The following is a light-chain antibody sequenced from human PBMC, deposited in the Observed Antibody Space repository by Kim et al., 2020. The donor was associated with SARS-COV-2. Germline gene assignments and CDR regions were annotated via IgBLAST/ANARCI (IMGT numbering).Light chain of an antibody. J-gene: IGKJ1*01. CDR1: QSISSW. V-gene: IGKV1-5*03. Sequence: ASGGDRVTITCRASQSISSWLAWYQQKPGKAPKLLIYKASTLESGVPSRFSGSGSGTEFTLTISSLQPDDCVTYYCQQYNTYPWTFGQGTKVDIK. CDR3: QQYNTYPWT. CDR2: KAS.